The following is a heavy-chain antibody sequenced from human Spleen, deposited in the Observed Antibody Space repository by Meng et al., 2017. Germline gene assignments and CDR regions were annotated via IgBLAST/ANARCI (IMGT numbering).Heavy chain of an antibody. CDR1: GGSFNNYF. Sequence: SETLSLTCAAYGGSFNNYFWNWIRQPPGKGLEWIGEITHTGNTNYNPSLKGRPTISLDTSNNHFSLRLSSVTAADTAVYYCARGQYGGYNFFYFDYWGQGNPVTVSS. D-gene: IGHD5-12*01. CDR3: ARGQYGGYNFFYFDY. CDR2: ITHTGNT. J-gene: IGHJ4*02. V-gene: IGHV4-34*01.